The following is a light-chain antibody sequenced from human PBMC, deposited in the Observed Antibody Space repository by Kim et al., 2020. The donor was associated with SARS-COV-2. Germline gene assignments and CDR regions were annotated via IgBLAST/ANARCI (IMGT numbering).Light chain of an antibody. CDR2: GAS. CDR3: RQFTDFHWP. J-gene: IGKJ1*01. Sequence: EVVLTQSPDILSLSLGDRATLSCRASQGVTRACLAWYQYKPARAPRLVISGASDRASGIPDRFSGSGSGADFTLTINRLEPEDFAIYYCRQFTDFHWPFGQGTKVDIK. CDR1: QGVTRAC. V-gene: IGKV3-20*01.